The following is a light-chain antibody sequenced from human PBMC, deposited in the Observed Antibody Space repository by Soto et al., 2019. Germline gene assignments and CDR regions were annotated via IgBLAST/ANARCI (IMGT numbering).Light chain of an antibody. CDR2: ATS. CDR3: QQYGSSPPIT. Sequence: ENVLTQSPGALSLSPGERATLSCRSSQSVSSGYLAWYQQKPGQAPRLLIFATSRRATGIPDRFSGSGSGTDFTLTISRLEPEDVAVYYCQQYGSSPPITFGQGTRLEIK. J-gene: IGKJ5*01. V-gene: IGKV3-20*01. CDR1: QSVSSGY.